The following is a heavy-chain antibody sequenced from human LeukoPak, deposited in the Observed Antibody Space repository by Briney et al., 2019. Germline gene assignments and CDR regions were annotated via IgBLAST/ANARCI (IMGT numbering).Heavy chain of an antibody. CDR3: VKDYCRDGNCPFPFFDS. J-gene: IGHJ4*02. D-gene: IGHD2-15*01. V-gene: IGHV1-24*01. CDR2: FDPEGGET. CDR1: GYTLTELS. Sequence: ASVKVSCKVSGYTLTELSMHWVRQAPGKGLEWMGGFDPEGGETIYAQKFQGRVTMTEDTSTDTAYMELSSLRSEDTATYYCVKDYCRDGNCPFPFFDSWGQGILVTVSS.